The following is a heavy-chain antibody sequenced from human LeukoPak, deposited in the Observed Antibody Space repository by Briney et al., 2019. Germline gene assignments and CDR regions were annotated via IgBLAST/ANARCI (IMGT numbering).Heavy chain of an antibody. CDR2: IRYDGSNK. J-gene: IGHJ4*02. D-gene: IGHD4-17*01. Sequence: PGGSLRLSCAASGFTFSSYGMHWVRQAPGKGLEWVAFIRYDGSNKYYADSVKGRFTISRDNTKNTLYLQMNSLRAEDTAVYYCAKDWGAYGDYDYWGQGTLVTVSS. CDR3: AKDWGAYGDYDY. CDR1: GFTFSSYG. V-gene: IGHV3-30*02.